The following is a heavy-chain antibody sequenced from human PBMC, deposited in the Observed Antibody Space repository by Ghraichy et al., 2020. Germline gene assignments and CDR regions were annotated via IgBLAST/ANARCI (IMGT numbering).Heavy chain of an antibody. CDR1: GFTFSNSW. CDR2: IKTDGSEN. D-gene: IGHD2-15*01. V-gene: IGHV3-7*03. Sequence: GESLNISCAASGFTFSNSWMSWVRQPPGKGLECVANIKTDGSENYYVDSVKGRFTISRDNAKNSLYLQMNSLRAEDTAVYYCAKEGRLRDWGQGTQVTVSS. J-gene: IGHJ4*02. CDR3: AKEGRLRD.